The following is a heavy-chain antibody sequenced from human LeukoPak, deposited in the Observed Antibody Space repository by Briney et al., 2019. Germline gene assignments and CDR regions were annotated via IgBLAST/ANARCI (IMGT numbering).Heavy chain of an antibody. D-gene: IGHD6-19*01. CDR1: GGSISSYY. Sequence: SETLSLTCTVSGGSISSYYWSWIRQPPGKGLEWIGYIYYSGSTNYNPSLKSRVTISVDTSKNQFSLKLSSVTAADTAVYYCAREGIAVAGYLDYWGQGTLVTVSS. CDR3: AREGIAVAGYLDY. J-gene: IGHJ4*02. V-gene: IGHV4-59*01. CDR2: IYYSGST.